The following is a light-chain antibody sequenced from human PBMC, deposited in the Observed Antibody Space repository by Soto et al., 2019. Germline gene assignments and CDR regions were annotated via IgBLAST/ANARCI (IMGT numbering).Light chain of an antibody. V-gene: IGKV1-39*01. J-gene: IGKJ5*01. CDR2: TSS. Sequence: DIQMTHSPSSLSASVGDRVTITCRASQTISSYLNWYQQRPGKAPNLLIYTSSSLQSGVPPRFSGGGSGTDFTLTISSLQPEDFATYYCQQTYSAPITFGQGTRLEIK. CDR1: QTISSY. CDR3: QQTYSAPIT.